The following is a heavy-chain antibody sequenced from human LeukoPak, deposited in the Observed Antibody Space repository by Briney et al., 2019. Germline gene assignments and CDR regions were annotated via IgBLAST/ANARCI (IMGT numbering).Heavy chain of an antibody. D-gene: IGHD3-3*01. CDR1: GYTFTSYY. CDR3: AIGGVRNVSNGGNVGWFDP. CDR2: INPSGGST. Sequence: ASVKVSCKASGYTFTSYYMHWVRQAPGQGLEWMGIINPSGGSTSYAQKFQGRVTMTRDTSTSTVYMELSSLRSEDTAVYYCAIGGVRNVSNGGNVGWFDPWGQGTLVTVSS. V-gene: IGHV1-46*01. J-gene: IGHJ5*02.